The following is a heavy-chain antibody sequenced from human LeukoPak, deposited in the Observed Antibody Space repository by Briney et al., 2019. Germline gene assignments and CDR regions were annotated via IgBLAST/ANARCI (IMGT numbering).Heavy chain of an antibody. CDR2: INAYSGST. V-gene: IGHV1-18*01. D-gene: IGHD2-2*01. CDR1: GYAYTSYG. J-gene: IGHJ5*02. Sequence: GASVKVSCKASGYAYTSYGISWVRQAPGQGLEWMGWINAYSGSTNYAQKLQGRVTMTTDTSTSTTYMELRSLRSDDTAVYYCARVVVVAGGNWFDPWGQGTLVTVSS. CDR3: ARVVVVAGGNWFDP.